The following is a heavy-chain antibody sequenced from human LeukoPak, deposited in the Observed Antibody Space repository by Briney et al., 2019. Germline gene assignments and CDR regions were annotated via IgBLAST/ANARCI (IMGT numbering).Heavy chain of an antibody. CDR2: MNPNSGNT. CDR1: GYTFTSYD. Sequence: ASVKVSCKASGYTFTSYDINWVRQATGQGLEWMGWMNPNSGNTGYAQKFQGRVTITRNTSISTAYMELSSLRSEDTAVYYCARGNNFVITIFGVVITPNAFDIWGQGTMVTVSS. V-gene: IGHV1-8*03. CDR3: ARGNNFVITIFGVVITPNAFDI. D-gene: IGHD3-3*01. J-gene: IGHJ3*02.